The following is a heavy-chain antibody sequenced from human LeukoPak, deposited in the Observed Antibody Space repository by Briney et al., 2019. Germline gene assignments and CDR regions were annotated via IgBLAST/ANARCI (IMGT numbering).Heavy chain of an antibody. Sequence: SETLSLTCTVSGYSISRGYYWGWIRQPPGKGLEWIGNIYHSGSTYYNPSLKSRVTISVDTSKNQFSLKLSSVTAADTAVYYCARVSVDYGDYSLDYWGQGTLVTVSS. CDR3: ARVSVDYGDYSLDY. V-gene: IGHV4-38-2*02. CDR1: GYSISRGYY. D-gene: IGHD4-17*01. CDR2: IYHSGST. J-gene: IGHJ4*02.